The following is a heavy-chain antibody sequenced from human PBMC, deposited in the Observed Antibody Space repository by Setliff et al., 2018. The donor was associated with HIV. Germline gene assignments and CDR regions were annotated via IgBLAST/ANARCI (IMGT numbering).Heavy chain of an antibody. J-gene: IGHJ4*02. V-gene: IGHV3-23*01. CDR1: GFTFSNYA. D-gene: IGHD1-1*01. CDR3: AKQTNLGTVPDS. CDR2: ISGSGGVT. Sequence: PGGSLRLSCAASGFTFSNYALSWVRQTPGKGLEWISGISGSGGVTYYADSVKGRFTISRDNSKSSLYLQMDSLRAEDTAVYYCAKQTNLGTVPDSWGQGTLVTVSS.